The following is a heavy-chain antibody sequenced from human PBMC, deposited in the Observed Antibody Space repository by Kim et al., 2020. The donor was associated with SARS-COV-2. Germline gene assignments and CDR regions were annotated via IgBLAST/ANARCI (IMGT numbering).Heavy chain of an antibody. CDR3: ARHRYSSGWYGEDYLDY. D-gene: IGHD6-19*01. Sequence: LMSRVTISVDTSKNQFSLKLSSVTAADTAVYYCARHRYSSGWYGEDYLDYWGQGTLVTVSS. V-gene: IGHV4-39*01. J-gene: IGHJ4*02.